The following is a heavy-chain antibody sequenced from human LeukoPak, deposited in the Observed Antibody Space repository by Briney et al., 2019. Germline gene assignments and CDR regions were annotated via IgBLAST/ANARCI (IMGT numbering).Heavy chain of an antibody. CDR1: GFTVSDNY. CDR3: ARALPAASHTSFDY. J-gene: IGHJ4*02. V-gene: IGHV3-66*01. CDR2: IYSGGTT. D-gene: IGHD2-2*01. Sequence: PGGSLRLSCAASGFTVSDNYMSWVRQAPGQGLEWVSIIYSGGTTYYADSVKGRFTISRDISKNTLYLQMNSLRAEDTAVFYCARALPAASHTSFDYWGQGTLVTVSS.